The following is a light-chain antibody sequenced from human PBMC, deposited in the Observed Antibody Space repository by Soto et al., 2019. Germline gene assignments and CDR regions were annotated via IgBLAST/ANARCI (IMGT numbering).Light chain of an antibody. CDR3: SSYTSGSTLV. V-gene: IGLV2-14*01. J-gene: IGLJ3*02. CDR1: SSDIGGYKY. CDR2: EVS. Sequence: QSALTQPASVSGSPGQSITISCTGTSSDIGGYKYVSWYQQHPGKVPKLMIYEVSNRPSGVSNRFSGSKSGNTASLTISGLQAEYEADYYCSSYTSGSTLVFGGGTKLTVL.